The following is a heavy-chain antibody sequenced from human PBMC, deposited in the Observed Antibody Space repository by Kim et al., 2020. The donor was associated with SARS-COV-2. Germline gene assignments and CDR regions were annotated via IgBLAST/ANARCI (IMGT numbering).Heavy chain of an antibody. CDR3: ANQQTLLNFVD. V-gene: IGHV3-23*01. Sequence: STHYAEAVKGRFTVSRDKYNSTLYLQMTSLRAEDTAIYYCANQQTLLNFVDWGRGTQVTVSS. J-gene: IGHJ4*02. CDR2: ST.